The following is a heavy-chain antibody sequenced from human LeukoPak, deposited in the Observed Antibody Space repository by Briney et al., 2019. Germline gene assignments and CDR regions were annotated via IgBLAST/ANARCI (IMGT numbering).Heavy chain of an antibody. D-gene: IGHD7-27*01. Sequence: SETLSLTCTVSGVSISSYYWSWIRQPPGKGLEWIGYIYYSGSTNYNPSLKSRVTISVDTSKNQFSLKLSSVTAADTAVYYCASLGLGIRNYWGQGTLVTVSS. CDR3: ASLGLGIRNY. CDR1: GVSISSYY. V-gene: IGHV4-59*01. J-gene: IGHJ4*02. CDR2: IYYSGST.